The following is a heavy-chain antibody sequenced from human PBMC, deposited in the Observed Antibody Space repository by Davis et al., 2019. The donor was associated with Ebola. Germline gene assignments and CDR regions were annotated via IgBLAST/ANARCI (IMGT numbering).Heavy chain of an antibody. V-gene: IGHV1-3*01. D-gene: IGHD3-22*01. Sequence: ASVKVSCKASGYTFTDYPVHWVRQAPGQGLEWMGWINVGNGNTKYSQKFQGRVTITRDTSASTAYMELSSLRSEDTAVYYCARHLYYYDSSGPPLNWFDPWGQGTLVTVSS. J-gene: IGHJ5*02. CDR1: GYTFTDYP. CDR3: ARHLYYYDSSGPPLNWFDP. CDR2: INVGNGNT.